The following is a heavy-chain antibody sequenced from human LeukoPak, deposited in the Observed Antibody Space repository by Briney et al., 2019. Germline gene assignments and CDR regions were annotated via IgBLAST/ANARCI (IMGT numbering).Heavy chain of an antibody. CDR2: ISGSGGST. J-gene: IGHJ4*02. D-gene: IGHD2-2*02. Sequence: GGSLRLSCAASGFTFSSYAMSWVRQAPGKGLEWVSAISGSGGSTYYADSVKGRFTISRDNSKDTLFLQMSSLRAEDTAIYYCAKSNFYCTSAACYTWAFDYWGQGTLVTVSS. CDR3: AKSNFYCTSAACYTWAFDY. V-gene: IGHV3-23*01. CDR1: GFTFSSYA.